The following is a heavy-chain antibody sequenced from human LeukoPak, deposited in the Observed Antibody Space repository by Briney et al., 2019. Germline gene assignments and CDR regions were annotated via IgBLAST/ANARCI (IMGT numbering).Heavy chain of an antibody. CDR2: VSGTGDKT. V-gene: IGHV3-23*01. CDR1: EFTFSRFA. J-gene: IGHJ3*02. D-gene: IGHD5-18*01. CDR3: AKDHSGYTYFDAFDI. Sequence: GGSLRLSCVASEFTFSRFAMSWVRQAPGRGLEWISSVSGTGDKTHYTDSVKGRFTISRDNSKNTLYLHMSALRAEDTAVYYCAKDHSGYTYFDAFDIWGQGTMVTVSS.